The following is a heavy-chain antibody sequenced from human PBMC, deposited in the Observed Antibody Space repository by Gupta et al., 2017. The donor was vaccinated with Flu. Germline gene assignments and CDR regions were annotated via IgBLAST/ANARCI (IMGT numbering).Heavy chain of an antibody. J-gene: IGHJ3*02. CDR2: IYHSGST. CDR3: ARVRNSRIAKSPRGAFDI. CDR1: GGSISSSNW. Sequence: QVQLQESGPGLVKPSGTLSLTCAVSGGSISSSNWWSWVRQPPGKGLEWIGEIYHSGSTNYNPSLKSRVTISVDKSKNQFSLKLSSVTAADTAVYYCARVRNSRIAKSPRGAFDIWGQGTMVTVSS. D-gene: IGHD6-13*01. V-gene: IGHV4-4*02.